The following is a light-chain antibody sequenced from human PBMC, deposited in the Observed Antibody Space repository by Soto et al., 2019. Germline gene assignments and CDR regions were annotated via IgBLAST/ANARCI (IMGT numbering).Light chain of an antibody. V-gene: IGLV2-23*01. J-gene: IGLJ1*01. CDR2: EGS. CDR1: SSDVGSYNL. CDR3: CSYSGNSTPYV. Sequence: QSALTQPASVSGSPGQSITISCTGTSSDVGSYNLVSWYQQHPGKAPKLMISEGSKWPSGVSNRFSGSKSGNTASLTISGLQAEDEADYYCCSYSGNSTPYVFGTGTKVTVL.